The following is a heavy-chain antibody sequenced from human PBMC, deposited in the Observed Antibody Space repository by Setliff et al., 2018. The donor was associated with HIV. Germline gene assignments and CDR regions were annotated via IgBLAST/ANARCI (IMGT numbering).Heavy chain of an antibody. V-gene: IGHV4-59*11. CDR3: AKDTVYGSGTFDI. J-gene: IGHJ3*02. Sequence: SETLSLTCTVSGGSISSHYWGWLRQPPGKGLGWIGSISYTGGTNHNPSLKSRVTISLDTSKNQFSLKLTSVTAADTAFYYCAKDTVYGSGTFDIWGQGTMVTVSS. D-gene: IGHD3-10*01. CDR2: ISYTGGT. CDR1: GGSISSHY.